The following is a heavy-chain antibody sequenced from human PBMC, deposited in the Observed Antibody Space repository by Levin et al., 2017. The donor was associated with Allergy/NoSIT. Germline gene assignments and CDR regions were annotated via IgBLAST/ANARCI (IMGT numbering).Heavy chain of an antibody. CDR1: GGSISSYY. Sequence: SQTLSLTCTVSGGSISSYYWSWIRQPPGKGLEWIGYIYYSGSTNYNPSLKSRVTISVDTSKNQFSLKLSSVTAADTAVYYCARLWTWGYCSGGSCYYNGMEDYYGMDVWGQGTTVTVSS. CDR2: IYYSGST. V-gene: IGHV4-59*08. J-gene: IGHJ6*02. CDR3: ARLWTWGYCSGGSCYYNGMEDYYGMDV. D-gene: IGHD2-15*01.